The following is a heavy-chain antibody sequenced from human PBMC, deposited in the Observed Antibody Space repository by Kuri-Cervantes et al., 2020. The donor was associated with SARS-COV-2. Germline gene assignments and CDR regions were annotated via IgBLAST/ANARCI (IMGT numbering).Heavy chain of an antibody. CDR1: GSTFGDYA. CDR2: ITNKAYGGTT. Sequence: GESLKISCTASGSTFGDYAMSWFRQAPGKGLEWVGFITNKAYGGTTEYAASVKGRFTISRDDSKSIAYLQMNSLKTEDTAVYYCTRDGYGDYNDAFDIWGQGTMVTVSS. V-gene: IGHV3-49*03. CDR3: TRDGYGDYNDAFDI. J-gene: IGHJ3*02. D-gene: IGHD4-17*01.